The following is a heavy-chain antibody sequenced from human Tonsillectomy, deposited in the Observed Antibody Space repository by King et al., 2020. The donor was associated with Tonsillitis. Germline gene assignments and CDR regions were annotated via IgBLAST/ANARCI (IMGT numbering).Heavy chain of an antibody. J-gene: IGHJ5*02. D-gene: IGHD3-10*01. CDR1: GFSFSSYA. CDR2: ISKSGGVT. Sequence: VQLVESGGGLVQPGGSLRISCAASGFSFSSYAMSWVRQAPGQGLEWVSGISKSGGVTDYAESVKGRFTISRDNTKNTLYLQMRRLRAEDTDVYYFAQGLLSLNLAPAPSGWFVPGGQGTLVTVSS. CDR3: AQGLLSLNLAPAPSGWFVP. V-gene: IGHV3-23*04.